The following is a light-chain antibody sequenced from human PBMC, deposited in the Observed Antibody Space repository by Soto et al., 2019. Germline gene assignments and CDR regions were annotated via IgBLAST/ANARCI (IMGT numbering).Light chain of an antibody. CDR3: TSYTTTSNGV. J-gene: IGLJ3*02. CDR1: SSDVGGYNY. V-gene: IGLV2-14*01. Sequence: SVLSQPASVSGSPGHSITISCTGTSSDVGGYNYVSWYQQHPGKAPKLMIYEVSNRPSGVSNRFSGSKSGNTASLTISGIQAEDEADYYCTSYTTTSNGVFGGGTQVTVL. CDR2: EVS.